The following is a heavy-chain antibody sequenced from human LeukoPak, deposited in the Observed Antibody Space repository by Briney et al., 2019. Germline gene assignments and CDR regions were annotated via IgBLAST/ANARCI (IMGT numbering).Heavy chain of an antibody. Sequence: GGSLRLSCEAAGFSFRDYPMGWVRRASGKRLEWVSGISAGADVIFYADPVKGRFTISRDNSKNTLYLQMNSLRAEDSAVYYCARPRIAVAGRAFDIWGQGTMVTVSS. CDR1: GFSFRDYP. CDR3: ARPRIAVAGRAFDI. J-gene: IGHJ3*02. V-gene: IGHV3-23*01. D-gene: IGHD6-19*01. CDR2: ISAGADVI.